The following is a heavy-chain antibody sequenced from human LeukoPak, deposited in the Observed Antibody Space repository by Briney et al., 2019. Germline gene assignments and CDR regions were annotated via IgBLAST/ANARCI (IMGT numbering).Heavy chain of an antibody. CDR3: ARHRLSSTTSWLDY. V-gene: IGHV5-51*01. CDR1: GYYFTNSW. Sequence: GESLKISCKGSGYYFTNSWIAWVRQMPGKGLEWMGIIYPGDSETRYSPSFQGQVTISADKSISTAYLQWSSLRASDTAMYYCARHRLSSTTSWLDYWGQGTLVTVSS. J-gene: IGHJ4*02. D-gene: IGHD2-2*01. CDR2: IYPGDSET.